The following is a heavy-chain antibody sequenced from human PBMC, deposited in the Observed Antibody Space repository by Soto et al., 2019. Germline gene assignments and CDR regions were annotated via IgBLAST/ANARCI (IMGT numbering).Heavy chain of an antibody. Sequence: GGSLRLSCAASGFTFTRYSMNWVRQTPGKGLEWVSSISSTTNYIYYGDSMKGRFTISRDNAKNSLYLEMNSLRAEDTAVYYCARESEDLTSNFDYWGQGTLVTVSS. J-gene: IGHJ4*02. CDR1: GFTFTRYS. V-gene: IGHV3-21*06. CDR3: ARESEDLTSNFDY. CDR2: ISSTTNYI.